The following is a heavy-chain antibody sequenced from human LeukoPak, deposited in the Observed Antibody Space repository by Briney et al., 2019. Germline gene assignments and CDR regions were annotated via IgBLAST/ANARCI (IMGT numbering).Heavy chain of an antibody. CDR1: GGSIGSYY. J-gene: IGHJ3*02. CDR3: ARQRYSSSWYGDAFDI. D-gene: IGHD6-13*01. V-gene: IGHV4-59*08. CDR2: IYYSGST. Sequence: PSETLSLTCTVSGGSIGSYYWSWIRQPPGKGLEWIGYIYYSGSTNYNPSLKSRVTISVDTSKNQFSLKLSSVTAADTAVYYCARQRYSSSWYGDAFDIWGQGTMVTVSS.